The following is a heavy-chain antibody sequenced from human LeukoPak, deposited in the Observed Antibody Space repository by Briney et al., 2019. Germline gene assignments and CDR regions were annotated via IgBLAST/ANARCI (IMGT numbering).Heavy chain of an antibody. CDR2: IWYDGSNK. V-gene: IGHV3-33*01. J-gene: IGHJ4*02. D-gene: IGHD3-10*01. CDR3: ARDGDPNYYGSGSYYTDY. Sequence: GGSLRLSCAASGFMFSSYGMHWVRQAPGKGLEWVAVIWYDGSNKYYADSVRGRFTISRDNSKNTLYLQMNSLRAEDTAVYYCARDGDPNYYGSGSYYTDYWGQGTLVTVSS. CDR1: GFMFSSYG.